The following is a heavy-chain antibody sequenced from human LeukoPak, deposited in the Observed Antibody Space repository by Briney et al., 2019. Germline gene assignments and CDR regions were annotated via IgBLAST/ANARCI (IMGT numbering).Heavy chain of an antibody. V-gene: IGHV1-2*06. CDR3: ARGGYYYGSGSPPHFDY. CDR2: INPNSSGT. Sequence: GASVKVSCKASGYTFTGYYMHWVRQAPGQGLEWMGRINPNSSGTNYAQKFQGRVTMTRDTSISTAYMEMSRLRSDDTAVYYCARGGYYYGSGSPPHFDYWGQGTLVTVSS. J-gene: IGHJ4*02. CDR1: GYTFTGYY. D-gene: IGHD3-10*01.